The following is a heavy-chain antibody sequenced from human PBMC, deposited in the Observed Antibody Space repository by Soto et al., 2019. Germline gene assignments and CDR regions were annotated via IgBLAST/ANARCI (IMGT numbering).Heavy chain of an antibody. Sequence: GGSLRLSCTASGLTFSSLGIHWVRQAPGKGLEWVAFLWHDGSQKYYADSVKGRFTVSRDNSDRVTYLQMNSLRVDDTALYYCARAYCSGERCGEPVDPWGQGTLVTVSS. CDR1: GLTFSSLG. V-gene: IGHV3-33*01. CDR2: LWHDGSQK. J-gene: IGHJ5*02. D-gene: IGHD2-15*01. CDR3: ARAYCSGERCGEPVDP.